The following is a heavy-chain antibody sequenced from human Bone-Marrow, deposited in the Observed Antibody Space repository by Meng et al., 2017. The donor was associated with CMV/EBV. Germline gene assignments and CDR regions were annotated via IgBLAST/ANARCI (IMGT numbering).Heavy chain of an antibody. CDR2: INPNRGGT. V-gene: IGHV1-2*02. J-gene: IGHJ6*02. Sequence: ASVKVSCKASGYTFTGYYMHWVRQAPGQGLEWMGWINPNRGGTNYAQKCQGRVTMTRDTSISTAYMELSRLRSDDTAVYYCASEIGIAAHRPVEWLVLQYYYYGMDVWGQGTTVTASS. CDR3: ASEIGIAAHRPVEWLVLQYYYYGMDV. CDR1: GYTFTGYY. D-gene: IGHD6-19*01.